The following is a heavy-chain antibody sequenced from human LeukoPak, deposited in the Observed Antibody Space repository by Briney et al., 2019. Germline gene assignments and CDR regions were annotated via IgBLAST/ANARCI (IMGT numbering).Heavy chain of an antibody. CDR3: TRGLGFCSAGSCSFDS. CDR1: GYTFTTNA. J-gene: IGHJ4*02. CDR2: INTNTGSP. D-gene: IGHD2-15*01. V-gene: IGHV7-4-1*01. Sequence: ASVKVSCKASGYTFTTNAMNWVRQAPGQGLEWMGWINTNTGSPTYARGFTGRFVFSLDTSVSAAYLQIFSLEAQDTAVYYCTRGLGFCSAGSCSFDSWGQGTLVTVSS.